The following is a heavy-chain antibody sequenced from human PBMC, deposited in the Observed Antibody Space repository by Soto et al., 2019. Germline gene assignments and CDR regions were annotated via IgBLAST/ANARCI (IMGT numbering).Heavy chain of an antibody. J-gene: IGHJ4*02. CDR2: INHSGST. CDR1: GGSLSGYY. D-gene: IGHD3-10*01. Sequence: SETLSLTCAVYGGSLSGYYWCWIRQPPGKGLEWIGEINHSGSTNYNPSLKSRVTISVDTSKNQFSLKLSSVTAADTAVYYCAKGLITAPSDYWTQGTLVTVS. CDR3: AKGLITAPSDY. V-gene: IGHV4-34*01.